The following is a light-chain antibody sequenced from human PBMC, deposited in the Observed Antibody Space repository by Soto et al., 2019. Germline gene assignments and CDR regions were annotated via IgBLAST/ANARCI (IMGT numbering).Light chain of an antibody. CDR3: QQNYSTPPWT. CDR1: QSIRSY. J-gene: IGKJ1*01. Sequence: DIQLTQSPSSLSASVGDKVTITCRASQSIRSYLHWVQQKPGKAPKLLIYDASSLQTGVPSRFSGSESGTDFSLTISSLQSEDFATYYCQQNYSTPPWTFGQGTKVDIK. CDR2: DAS. V-gene: IGKV1-39*01.